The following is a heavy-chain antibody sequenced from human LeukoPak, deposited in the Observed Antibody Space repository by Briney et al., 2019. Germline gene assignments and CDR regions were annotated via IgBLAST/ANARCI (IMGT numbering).Heavy chain of an antibody. J-gene: IGHJ4*02. Sequence: GRSLRLSCAASGFTFSNFAMTWVRQAPGKGLEWVSSIVGSSSTYYADSLKGRFTISRDNAKNSLYLQMNSLRAEDTAVYYCARIGAGSSRDYWGQGTLVTVSS. CDR2: IVGSSST. D-gene: IGHD6-13*01. V-gene: IGHV3-21*01. CDR1: GFTFSNFA. CDR3: ARIGAGSSRDY.